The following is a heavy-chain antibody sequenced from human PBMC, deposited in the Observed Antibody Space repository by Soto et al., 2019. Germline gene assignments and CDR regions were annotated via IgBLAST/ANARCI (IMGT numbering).Heavy chain of an antibody. CDR3: ARRVVPGENWFDP. CDR1: GGSISSGGYS. Sequence: PSETLSLTCAVSGGSISSGGYSWSWIRQPPGKGLEWIGYIYHSGSTYYNPSLKSRVTISVDRSKNQFSLKLSSVTAADTAVYYCARRVVPGENWFDPWGQGTLVTVSS. CDR2: IYHSGST. V-gene: IGHV4-30-2*01. D-gene: IGHD3-10*01. J-gene: IGHJ5*02.